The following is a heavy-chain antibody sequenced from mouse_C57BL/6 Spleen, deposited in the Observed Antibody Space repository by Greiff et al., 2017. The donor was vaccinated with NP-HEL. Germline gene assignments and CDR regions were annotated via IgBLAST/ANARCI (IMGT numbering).Heavy chain of an antibody. CDR3: ARFGGYYAMDY. CDR1: GYTFTSYW. V-gene: IGHV1-53*01. J-gene: IGHJ4*01. CDR2: INPSNGGT. Sequence: QVHVKQSGTELVKPGASVKLSCKASGYTFTSYWMYWVKQRPGQGLEWIGNINPSNGGTNYNEKFKSKATLTVDKSSSTAFMQLSSLTSEDSAVYYCARFGGYYAMDYWGQGTSVTVAS.